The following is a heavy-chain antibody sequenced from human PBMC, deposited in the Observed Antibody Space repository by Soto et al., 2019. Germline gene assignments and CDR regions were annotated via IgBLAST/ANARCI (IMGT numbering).Heavy chain of an antibody. J-gene: IGHJ6*02. Sequence: ASLYVPCKASGYTFTSYCISWVRQAPGQWLELMGWISAYSGNTNYAQKLQGRVTITTDTSTSTAYMELRSLRSDDTAVYYGGREGDVVVVPNYYCGMKVWGQGRTVNVS. CDR2: ISAYSGNT. CDR1: GYTFTSYC. CDR3: GREGDVVVVPNYYCGMKV. D-gene: IGHD2-15*01. V-gene: IGHV1-18*04.